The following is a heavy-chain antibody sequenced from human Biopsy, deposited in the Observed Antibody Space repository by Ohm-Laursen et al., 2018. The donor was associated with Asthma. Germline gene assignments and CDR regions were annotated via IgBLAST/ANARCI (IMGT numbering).Heavy chain of an antibody. CDR3: ARIPRRSGSYFVDY. CDR2: INHSGNR. J-gene: IGHJ4*02. D-gene: IGHD3-22*01. V-gene: IGHV4-31*03. CDR1: GDSITSGGCC. Sequence: TLSLTCPVSGDSITSGGCCWNWIRQHPGKGLEWIGDINHSGNRYFNPSLKSRVSFSRDTSKNQFSLRLSSVTAADTALYYCARIPRRSGSYFVDYWGQGTLVTVSS.